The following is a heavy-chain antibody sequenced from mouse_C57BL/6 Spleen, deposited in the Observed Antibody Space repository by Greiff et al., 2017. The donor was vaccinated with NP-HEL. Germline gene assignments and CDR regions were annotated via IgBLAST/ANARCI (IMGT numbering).Heavy chain of an antibody. J-gene: IGHJ2*01. D-gene: IGHD2-4*01. CDR1: GFTFSSYA. CDR3: ARDRDYDGGYFDY. CDR2: ISDGGSYT. V-gene: IGHV5-4*01. Sequence: EVQRVESGGGLVKPGGSLKLSCAASGFTFSSYAMSWVRQTPEKRLEWVATISDGGSYTYYPDNVKGRFTISRDNAKNNLYLQMSHLKSEDTAMYYCARDRDYDGGYFDYWGQGTTLTVSS.